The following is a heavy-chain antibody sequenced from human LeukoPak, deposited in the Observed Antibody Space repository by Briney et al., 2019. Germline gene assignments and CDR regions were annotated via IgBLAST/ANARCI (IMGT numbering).Heavy chain of an antibody. J-gene: IGHJ4*02. CDR1: GFTFSSYA. CDR2: INAGNGNT. V-gene: IGHV1-3*01. D-gene: IGHD6-6*01. CDR3: ARAGESSSSDRVYYFDY. Sequence: GGSLRLSCAASGFTFSSYAMHWVRQAPGQRLEWMGWINAGNGNTKYSQKFQGRVTITRDTSASTAYMELSSLRSEDTAVYYCARAGESSSSDRVYYFDYWGQGTLVTVSS.